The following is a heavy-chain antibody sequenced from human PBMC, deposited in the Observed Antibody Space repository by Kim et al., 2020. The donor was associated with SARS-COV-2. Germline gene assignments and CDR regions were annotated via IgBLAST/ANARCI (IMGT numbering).Heavy chain of an antibody. D-gene: IGHD6-6*01. CDR1: GGSISSFY. CDR3: ARDRAYSSSSPVFDY. V-gene: IGHV4-4*07. CDR2: IHTSGST. Sequence: SETLSLTCTISGGSISSFYWSWIRQPAGKGLEWIGRIHTSGSTNNNPSLKSRVTMSVDTSKNQFSLKLSSVTAADPAVYYCARDRAYSSSSPVFDYLGQG. J-gene: IGHJ4*02.